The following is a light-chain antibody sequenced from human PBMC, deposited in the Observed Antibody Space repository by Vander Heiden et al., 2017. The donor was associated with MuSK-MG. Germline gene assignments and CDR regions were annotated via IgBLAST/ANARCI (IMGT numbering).Light chain of an antibody. CDR3: QHGYGFPIT. J-gene: IGKJ5*01. V-gene: IGKV1-12*01. CDR2: GTS. Sequence: DIQVTQSPSSVSASVGDTVTITCRASQTSRGWLQWYQQKPGKAPRVLIYGTSALQSGVPSRFSGSGSGTHSTLTIVSLQPEDFATYYCQHGYGFPITFGQGTRLDI. CDR1: QTSRGW.